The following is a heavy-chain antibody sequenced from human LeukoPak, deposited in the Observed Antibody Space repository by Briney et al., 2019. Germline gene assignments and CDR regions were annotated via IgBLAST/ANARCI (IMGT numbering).Heavy chain of an antibody. V-gene: IGHV4-39*07. J-gene: IGHJ5*02. Sequence: PSETLSLTCTVSGGSISSSSYYWGWIRQPPGKGLEWIGSIYYSGTTNYNPSLKSRVTISVDPSKNQFSLKLTSVTAADTSVYYCARGPRDTSGWWGWFDTWGQGNLVSVSS. CDR1: GGSISSSSYY. CDR3: ARGPRDTSGWWGWFDT. CDR2: IYYSGTT. D-gene: IGHD6-19*01.